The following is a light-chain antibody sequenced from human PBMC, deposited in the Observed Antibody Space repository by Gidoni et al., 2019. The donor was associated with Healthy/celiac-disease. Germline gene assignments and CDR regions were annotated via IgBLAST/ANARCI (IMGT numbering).Light chain of an antibody. CDR3: QQYNNWPYT. CDR2: GAS. CDR1: QSVSSN. J-gene: IGKJ2*01. V-gene: IGKV3-15*01. Sequence: ELVMTQSPAPLSVSPGERATLACRASQSVSSNLAWYQQKPGQAPRLLIYGASTRATGIPARFSGSGSGTEFTLTISSLQSEDFAVYYCQQYNNWPYTVGQGTKLEIK.